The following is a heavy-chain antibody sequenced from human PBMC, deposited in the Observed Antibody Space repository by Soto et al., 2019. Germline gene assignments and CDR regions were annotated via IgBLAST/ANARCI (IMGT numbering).Heavy chain of an antibody. CDR3: AKERGYSIYYYYGMDV. Sequence: GGSLRLSCAASGFTFSSYGMHWVRQAPGKGLEWVAVISYDGSNKYYADSVKGRFTISRDNSKNTLYLQMNSLRAEDTAVYYCAKERGYSIYYYYGMDVWGQGTTVTVSS. J-gene: IGHJ6*02. D-gene: IGHD2-15*01. V-gene: IGHV3-30*18. CDR2: ISYDGSNK. CDR1: GFTFSSYG.